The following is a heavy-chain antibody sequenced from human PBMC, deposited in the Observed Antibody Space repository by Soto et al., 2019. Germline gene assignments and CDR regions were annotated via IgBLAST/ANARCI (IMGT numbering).Heavy chain of an antibody. CDR1: GYIFTGYY. V-gene: IGHV1-46*01. CDR3: ARAPTTIRYYYFDY. CDR2: ISPRGGST. Sequence: GGSVKVSCKAFGYIFTGYYIHWVRQARGQGLEWMGIISPRGGSTSYAQKFQGRGTMTRDTSTSTVYMELSSLRSEDTAVYYCARAPTTIRYYYFDYWGQGTLVTVSS. D-gene: IGHD5-12*01. J-gene: IGHJ4*02.